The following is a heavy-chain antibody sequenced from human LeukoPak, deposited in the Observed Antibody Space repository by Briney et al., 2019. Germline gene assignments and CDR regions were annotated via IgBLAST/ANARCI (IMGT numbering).Heavy chain of an antibody. CDR3: STEDKYCSGANCGKY. CDR2: IVPDSGGA. Sequence: GASVTVSCKTSGYTFINYYVHWVRQAPGQGLEWMGYIVPDSGGADYDQKFQGRVTMTRDKSISTVYMELSSLRSDETAVYYCSTEDKYCSGANCGKYWGQGTLVTVSS. J-gene: IGHJ4*02. CDR1: GYTFINYY. D-gene: IGHD2-15*01. V-gene: IGHV1-2*02.